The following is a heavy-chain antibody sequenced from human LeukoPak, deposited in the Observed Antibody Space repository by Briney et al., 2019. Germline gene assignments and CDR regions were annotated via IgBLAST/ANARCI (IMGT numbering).Heavy chain of an antibody. J-gene: IGHJ4*02. Sequence: GGSLRLSCAASRFTFGSYAMSWVRQAPGKGRGYGLAISRNGGSTYYENSVKGRFTIYRDIYKNTLYLKMGSLAAKDMAVYYCARGPTRDYGGNSGDYWGQGTLVTVSS. D-gene: IGHD4-23*01. CDR3: ARGPTRDYGGNSGDY. CDR2: ISRNGGST. V-gene: IGHV3-64*01. CDR1: RFTFGSYA.